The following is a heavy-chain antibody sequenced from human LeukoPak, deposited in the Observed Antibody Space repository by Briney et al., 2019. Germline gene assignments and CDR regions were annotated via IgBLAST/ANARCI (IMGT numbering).Heavy chain of an antibody. CDR3: ARDVGPTTLTYYYDSSGYDWFDP. CDR1: GYTFTSYY. J-gene: IGHJ5*02. V-gene: IGHV1-46*01. Sequence: ASVKVSCKASGYTFTSYYMHWVRQAPGQGLEWVGIINPSGGSTSYAQKCQGRVTMTRDTSTSTVYMELSSLRSEDTAVYYCARDVGPTTLTYYYDSSGYDWFDPWGQGTLVTVSS. D-gene: IGHD3-22*01. CDR2: INPSGGST.